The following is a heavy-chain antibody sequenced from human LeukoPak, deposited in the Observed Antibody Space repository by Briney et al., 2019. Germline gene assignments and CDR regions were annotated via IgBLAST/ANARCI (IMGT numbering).Heavy chain of an antibody. CDR2: IYYSGST. V-gene: IGHV4-59*06. J-gene: IGHJ4*02. D-gene: IGHD5-12*01. CDR3: ARARLGGYGIDY. CDR1: GGSISSYY. Sequence: SETLSLTCTVSGGSISSYYWSWIRQHPGKGLEWIGYIYYSGSTYYNPSLKSRVTISVDTSKNQFSLKLSPVTAADTAVYYCARARLGGYGIDYWGQGTLVTVSS.